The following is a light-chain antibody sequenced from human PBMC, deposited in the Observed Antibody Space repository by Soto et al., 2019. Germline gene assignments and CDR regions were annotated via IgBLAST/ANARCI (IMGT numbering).Light chain of an antibody. J-gene: IGKJ1*01. CDR1: QDIDKW. Sequence: DIQMTQSPSSVSAPVGDRVTISCRASQDIDKWLAWYQQKPGKAPKLLISAASTLQSGVPSRFSGSGSGTEFTLTIQSLQPDDIATYYCQQYNNYWSFGQGTKVEIK. CDR2: AAS. V-gene: IGKV1D-16*01. CDR3: QQYNNYWS.